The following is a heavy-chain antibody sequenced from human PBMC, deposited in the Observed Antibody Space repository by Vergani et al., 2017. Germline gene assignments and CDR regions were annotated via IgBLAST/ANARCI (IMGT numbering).Heavy chain of an antibody. CDR1: GYTFTSYA. V-gene: IGHV7-4-1*02. J-gene: IGHJ6*03. Sequence: QVQLVQSGSELKKPGASVKVSCKASGYTFTSYAMNWVRQAPGQGLEWMGWSNTNTGNPTYAQGFTGRFVFSLDTSVSTAYLQISSLKAEDTAVYYCARAPTYQLLYFGDYYYYYMDVWGKGTTVTVSS. CDR2: SNTNTGNP. CDR3: ARAPTYQLLYFGDYYYYYMDV. D-gene: IGHD2-2*02.